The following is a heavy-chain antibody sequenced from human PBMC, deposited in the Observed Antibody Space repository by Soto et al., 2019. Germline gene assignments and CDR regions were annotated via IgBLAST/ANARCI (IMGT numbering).Heavy chain of an antibody. D-gene: IGHD6-13*01. CDR2: INPNSGGT. J-gene: IGHJ5*02. CDR1: GYTFTGYY. V-gene: IGHV1-2*04. CDR3: ARGFAAAEYNWFDP. Sequence: ASVKVSCKASGYTFTGYYMHWVRQAPGQGLEWMGWINPNSGGTNYAQKFQGWVTMTRDTSISTAYMELSRLRSDDTAVYYCARGFAAAEYNWFDPWGQGXLVTVYS.